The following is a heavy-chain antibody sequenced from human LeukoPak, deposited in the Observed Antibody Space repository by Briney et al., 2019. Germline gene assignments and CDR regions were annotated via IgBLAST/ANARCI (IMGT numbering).Heavy chain of an antibody. D-gene: IGHD3-10*01. CDR2: IWYDGSIK. J-gene: IGHJ6*02. CDR1: GFTFNTYG. CDR3: ARAAHGSGSVHYALDV. Sequence: PGRSLRLSCAASGFTFNTYGMHWVRQAPGKGLEWVAVIWYDGSIKYYADSVKGRFDVSRDNPKNTLYLQMNTLRVEDTAVYYCARAAHGSGSVHYALDVWGQGAAVTVSS. V-gene: IGHV3-33*01.